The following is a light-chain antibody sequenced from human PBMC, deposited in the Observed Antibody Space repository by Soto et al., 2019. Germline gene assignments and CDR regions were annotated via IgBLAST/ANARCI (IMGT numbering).Light chain of an antibody. CDR3: QQYDNWPLT. CDR2: GTS. J-gene: IGKJ5*01. V-gene: IGKV3-15*01. CDR1: QSVGSN. Sequence: EIVMTQSPDTLSVSPGERATLSCGAGQSVGSNLAWYQQKPGQAPRLLIYGTSTRATGILARFSASGSGTQFTLTITSLQSEDFAVYYCQQYDNWPLTFGQGTRLEIK.